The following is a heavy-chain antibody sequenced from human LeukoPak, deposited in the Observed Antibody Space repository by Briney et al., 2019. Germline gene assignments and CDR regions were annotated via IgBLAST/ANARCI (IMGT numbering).Heavy chain of an antibody. CDR3: ARVSTVTRLGFDY. CDR2: ISSSSSYI. D-gene: IGHD4-17*01. J-gene: IGHJ4*02. Sequence: GGSLRLSCAASGFTFSSYSMNWVRQAPGKGREWASSISSSSSYIYYADSVKGRFTISRDNAKNSLYLQMNSLRAEDTAVYYCARVSTVTRLGFDYWGQGTLVTVSS. V-gene: IGHV3-21*01. CDR1: GFTFSSYS.